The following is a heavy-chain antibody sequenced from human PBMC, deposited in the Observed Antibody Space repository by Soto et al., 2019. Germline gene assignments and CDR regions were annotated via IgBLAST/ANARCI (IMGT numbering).Heavy chain of an antibody. CDR2: ILVGGST. CDR3: AKATATSGGAFEI. V-gene: IGHV3-23*01. Sequence: GGSLRLSCAVSGFICSSYDMSWVRQAPGKGLEWVSTILVGGSTHYEDSVKGRFTISRDTSKNTVYLQMNSLTAGDTAFYCCAKATATSGGAFEIYGQGTMVTVSS. J-gene: IGHJ3*02. D-gene: IGHD1-1*01. CDR1: GFICSSYD.